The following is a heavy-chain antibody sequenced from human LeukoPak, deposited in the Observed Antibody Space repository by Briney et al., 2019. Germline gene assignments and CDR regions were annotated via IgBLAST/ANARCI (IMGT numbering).Heavy chain of an antibody. CDR2: IYYSGST. Sequence: SETLSLTCTVSGGSINSYYWSWIRQPPGKGLEWIGYIYYSGSTNYNPSLKSRVTISVDTSNNKFSLKLTSLTAADTAVYYCVRHLSAGRPAFDIWAKGQWSPSLQ. J-gene: IGHJ3*02. D-gene: IGHD2-15*01. CDR1: GGSINSYY. CDR3: VRHLSAGRPAFDI. V-gene: IGHV4-59*08.